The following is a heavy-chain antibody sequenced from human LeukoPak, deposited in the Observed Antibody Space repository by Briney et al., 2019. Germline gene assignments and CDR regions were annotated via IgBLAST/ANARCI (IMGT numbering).Heavy chain of an antibody. CDR3: AKDFARIGGGYNWGGYYMDV. Sequence: PSETLSLTCTVSGGSISSYYWSWIRQPPGKGLEWIGYIYYSGSTNYNPSLKSRVTISVDTSKNQFSLKLSSVTAADTAVYYCAKDFARIGGGYNWGGYYMDVWGKGTTVTVSS. D-gene: IGHD5-24*01. CDR1: GGSISSYY. V-gene: IGHV4-59*01. CDR2: IYYSGST. J-gene: IGHJ6*03.